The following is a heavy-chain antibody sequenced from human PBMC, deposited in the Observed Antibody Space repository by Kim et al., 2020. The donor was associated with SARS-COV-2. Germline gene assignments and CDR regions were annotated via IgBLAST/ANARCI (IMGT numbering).Heavy chain of an antibody. Sequence: TYADSVEGRLTISGDNATTTLYLQMNSLRVEDTAVYYCARGCSDTTCYPYWGQGTLVTISS. V-gene: IGHV3-74*01. J-gene: IGHJ4*02. D-gene: IGHD2-2*01. CDR3: ARGCSDTTCYPY.